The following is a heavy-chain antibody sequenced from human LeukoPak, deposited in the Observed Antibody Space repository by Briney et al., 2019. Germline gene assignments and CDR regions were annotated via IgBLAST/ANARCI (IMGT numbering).Heavy chain of an antibody. V-gene: IGHV3-48*01. CDR2: ISSSSSTI. D-gene: IGHD1-14*01. Sequence: GGSLRLSCAASGFTFSSYSMNWVHQAPGKGLEWVSYISSSSSTIYYADSVKGRFTISRDNAKNSLYLQMNSLRAEDTAVYYCARVGAAGTDYWGQGTLVTVSS. J-gene: IGHJ4*02. CDR1: GFTFSSYS. CDR3: ARVGAAGTDY.